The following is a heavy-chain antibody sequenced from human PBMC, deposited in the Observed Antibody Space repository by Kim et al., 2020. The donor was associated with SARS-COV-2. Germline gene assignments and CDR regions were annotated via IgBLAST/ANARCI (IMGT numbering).Heavy chain of an antibody. V-gene: IGHV3-23*01. CDR1: GIPINTYA. CDR2: INRRGDRT. Sequence: GGSLRLSCSVSGIPINTYAMIWVRQAPGKGLEWVSGINRRGDRTSYGDSVKGRFTISRDTSKNTLYLQMNSLRVEDTAEYFCAKDRGHSSGWYNAAQDYLGGLDVWGQGTTVSVS. D-gene: IGHD6-19*01. J-gene: IGHJ6*02. CDR3: AKDRGHSSGWYNAAQDYLGGLDV.